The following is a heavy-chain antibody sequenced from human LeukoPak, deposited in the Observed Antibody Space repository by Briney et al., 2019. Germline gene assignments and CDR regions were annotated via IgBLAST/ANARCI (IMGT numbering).Heavy chain of an antibody. V-gene: IGHV3-48*01. CDR1: GFTFSNYS. CDR3: AELGITMIGGV. CDR2: IRSSSSTI. J-gene: IGHJ6*04. Sequence: WGSLRLSCEASGFTFSNYSMNWVRQAPGKGLEWVSYIRSSSSTIYYADSVKGRFTISRDNAKNSLYLQMNSLRAEDTAVYYCAELGITMIGGVWGKGTTVTISS. D-gene: IGHD3-10*02.